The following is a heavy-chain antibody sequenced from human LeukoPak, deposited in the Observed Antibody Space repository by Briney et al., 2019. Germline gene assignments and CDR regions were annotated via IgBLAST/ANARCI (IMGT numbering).Heavy chain of an antibody. CDR2: VYHRGRA. J-gene: IGHJ2*01. Sequence: PSETLSLTCTVSGGAINSRNYYWGWIRQPPGRGLEWIGSVYHRGRACDNPSLKSRVDISADAAKNEISLKLTSVTAADTAIYYCARRADWGHWVFDLWGRGTLVSVSA. V-gene: IGHV4-39*01. CDR1: GGAINSRNYY. CDR3: ARRADWGHWVFDL. D-gene: IGHD3-16*01.